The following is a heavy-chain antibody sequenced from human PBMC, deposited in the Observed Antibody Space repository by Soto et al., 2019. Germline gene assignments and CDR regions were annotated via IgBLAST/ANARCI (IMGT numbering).Heavy chain of an antibody. D-gene: IGHD6-19*01. V-gene: IGHV4-39*01. Sequence: QLQLQESGPGLVKPSETLSLTCTVSGGSISSSSYYWGWIRQPPGKGLEWIGSIYYSGSTYYNPSLKSRVTISVDTSKNQFSLKLSSVTAADTAEYYCARPSPQLTGWLYYFDYWGQGTLVTVSS. CDR1: GGSISSSSYY. J-gene: IGHJ4*02. CDR3: ARPSPQLTGWLYYFDY. CDR2: IYYSGST.